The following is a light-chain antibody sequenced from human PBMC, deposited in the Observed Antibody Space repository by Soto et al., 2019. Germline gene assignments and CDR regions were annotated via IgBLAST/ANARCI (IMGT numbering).Light chain of an antibody. CDR3: CSYAGTYTPVV. CDR2: DIT. Sequence: QSVLTQPRSVSGSPGQSVAISFTGTSSDVGSSNFVSWYQQHPGKAPKLMIYDITERPSGVPDRFSGSKSGNTASLTISGLQTEYEADYYCCSYAGTYTPVVFGGGTQLTVL. V-gene: IGLV2-11*01. CDR1: SSDVGSSNF. J-gene: IGLJ2*01.